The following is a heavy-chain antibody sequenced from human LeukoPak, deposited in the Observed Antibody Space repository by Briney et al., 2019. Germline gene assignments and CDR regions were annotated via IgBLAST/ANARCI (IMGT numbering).Heavy chain of an antibody. CDR3: ARAYYDSSGSSPHIPIYYFDY. CDR1: GYTFTSYG. D-gene: IGHD3-22*01. V-gene: IGHV1-18*01. Sequence: GASVKVSCKASGYTFTSYGISWVRQAPGQGLEWMGWISAYNGNTNYAQKLQGRVTMTTDTSTSTAYMELRSLRSDDTAVYYCARAYYDSSGSSPHIPIYYFDYWGQGTLVTVSS. CDR2: ISAYNGNT. J-gene: IGHJ4*02.